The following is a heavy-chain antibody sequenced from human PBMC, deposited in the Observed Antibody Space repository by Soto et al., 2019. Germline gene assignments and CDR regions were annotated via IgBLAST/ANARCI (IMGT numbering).Heavy chain of an antibody. J-gene: IGHJ4*02. D-gene: IGHD3-22*01. CDR1: GYIFSTYT. CDR3: ARVYFETSGYADY. CDR2: INAANGNT. V-gene: IGHV1-3*01. Sequence: GASVKVSCKASGYIFSTYTMHCVRQAPGQRPEWMGWINAANGNTKYSQNFQGRVTISRDTSASTAYLELSSLRSEDTAVYYCARVYFETSGYADYWGQGTLVTVSS.